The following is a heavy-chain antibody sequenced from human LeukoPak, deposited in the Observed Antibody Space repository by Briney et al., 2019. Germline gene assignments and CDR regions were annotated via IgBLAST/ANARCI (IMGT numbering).Heavy chain of an antibody. Sequence: PSETLCLTCTVSGASITNYYWSWIRQPPGKGLEWIGFIYLSGGTNYNPSLKSRVSISLDMSKNRFSLTLSSVTTADTAVYYCARGEAASKSSSSWYADYWGQGTQASLSS. V-gene: IGHV4-59*01. CDR3: ARGEAASKSSSSWYADY. D-gene: IGHD6-13*01. CDR1: GASITNYY. J-gene: IGHJ4*02. CDR2: IYLSGGT.